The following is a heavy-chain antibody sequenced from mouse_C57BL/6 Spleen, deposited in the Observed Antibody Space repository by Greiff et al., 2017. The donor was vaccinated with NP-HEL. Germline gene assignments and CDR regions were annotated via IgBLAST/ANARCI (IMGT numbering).Heavy chain of an antibody. V-gene: IGHV5-17*01. D-gene: IGHD4-1*01. Sequence: EVQGVESGGGLVKPGGSLKLSCAASGFTFSDYGMHWVRQAPEKGLEWVAYISSGSSTIYYADTVKGRFTITRDNAKNTLFLQMTSLRSEDTAMYYCARSKLAHYAMDYWGQGTSVTVSS. CDR1: GFTFSDYG. CDR3: ARSKLAHYAMDY. J-gene: IGHJ4*01. CDR2: ISSGSSTI.